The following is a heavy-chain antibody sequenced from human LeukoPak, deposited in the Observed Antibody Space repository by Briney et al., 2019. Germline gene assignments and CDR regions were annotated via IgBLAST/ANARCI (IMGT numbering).Heavy chain of an antibody. J-gene: IGHJ4*02. D-gene: IGHD2-2*01. V-gene: IGHV3-7*05. CDR1: GFTFSNYW. CDR3: AKESPGYCTGTSCWDS. Sequence: QTGGSLRLSCAASGFTFSNYWMSWVRQAPGKGLECVAHIRQDGIEKYYVDSVKGRFTISRDNAKNSLSLQMNSLRVEDTAVYYCAKESPGYCTGTSCWDSWGQGTLVTVSS. CDR2: IRQDGIEK.